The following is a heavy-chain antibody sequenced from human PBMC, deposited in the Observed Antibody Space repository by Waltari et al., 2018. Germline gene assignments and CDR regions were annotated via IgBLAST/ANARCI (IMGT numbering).Heavy chain of an antibody. V-gene: IGHV4-34*01. Sequence: QVQLQQWGAGLLKPSETLSLTCAVYGGSFSGYYWSWIRQPPGKGLEWIGEINHSGSTNSNPSLKSRVTISVDTSKNQFSLKLSSVTAADTAVYYCARGGPRRYYDSSGFFDYWGQGTLVTVSS. CDR3: ARGGPRRYYDSSGFFDY. CDR1: GGSFSGYY. D-gene: IGHD3-22*01. J-gene: IGHJ4*02. CDR2: INHSGST.